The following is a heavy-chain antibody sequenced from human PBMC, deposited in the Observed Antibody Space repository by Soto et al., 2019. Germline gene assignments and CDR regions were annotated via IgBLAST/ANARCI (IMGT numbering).Heavy chain of an antibody. Sequence: ASVKVSCKASGGTFSSYAISWVRQAPGQGLEWMGGIIPIFDTANYAQKFQGRVTITADESTSTAYMELSSLRSEDTAVYYCARIYGSEHGAFDIWGQGTMVTVSS. CDR3: ARIYGSEHGAFDI. V-gene: IGHV1-69*13. J-gene: IGHJ3*02. CDR2: IIPIFDTA. D-gene: IGHD3-10*01. CDR1: GGTFSSYA.